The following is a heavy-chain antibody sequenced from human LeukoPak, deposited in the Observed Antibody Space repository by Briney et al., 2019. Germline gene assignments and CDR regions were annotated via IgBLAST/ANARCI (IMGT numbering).Heavy chain of an antibody. CDR1: GFTVSNNY. D-gene: IGHD6-19*01. V-gene: IGHV3-53*01. CDR3: ARDFSGWSVDP. J-gene: IGHJ5*02. CDR2: IYSGGST. Sequence: GGSLRLSCAASGFTVSNNYMSWVRQAPGKGLEWVSIIYSGGSTYYADSVKGRFTISRDNSQNTVYLQMNSLRAEDTAVYFCARDFSGWSVDPWGQGTLVTVSS.